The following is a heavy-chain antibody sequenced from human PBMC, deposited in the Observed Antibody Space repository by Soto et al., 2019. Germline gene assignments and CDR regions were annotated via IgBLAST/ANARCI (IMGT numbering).Heavy chain of an antibody. J-gene: IGHJ5*02. V-gene: IGHV1-8*01. Sequence: QVQLVQSGAEVKKPGASVKVSCKASGYTFTSSDINWVRQATGQGLEWMGWMNPNTGNTGYAQKFQGRITLTRSTSISTAYLELSSLNFDDSAVYYCARGASPWGQGTLVTVSS. CDR3: ARGASP. CDR2: MNPNTGNT. CDR1: GYTFTSSD.